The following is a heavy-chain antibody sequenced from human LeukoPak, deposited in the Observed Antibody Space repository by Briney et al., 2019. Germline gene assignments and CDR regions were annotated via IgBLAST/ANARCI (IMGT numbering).Heavy chain of an antibody. J-gene: IGHJ3*02. D-gene: IGHD3-22*01. Sequence: GGSLRLSCAASGFTFSSYAMHWVRQAPGKGLEWVTVISYDGSNKYYADSVKGRFTISRDNSKNTLYLQMNSLRAEDTAVYYCARAGSGYSPPTAFDIWGQGTMVTVSS. CDR3: ARAGSGYSPPTAFDI. CDR1: GFTFSSYA. V-gene: IGHV3-30-3*01. CDR2: ISYDGSNK.